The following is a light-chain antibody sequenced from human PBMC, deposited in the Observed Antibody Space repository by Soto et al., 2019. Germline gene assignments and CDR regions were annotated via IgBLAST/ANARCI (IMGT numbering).Light chain of an antibody. CDR3: QHHNSYPWT. CDR2: HAA. J-gene: IGKJ1*01. V-gene: IGKV1-5*01. Sequence: DIRMTQSPSTLSASIGDRVTITCRASQTINNWLAWYQQKPAKAPNLLLYHAANLETGVPSKFSGSPFETEFTLTISILHPDDFATYYCQHHNSYPWTFGQGTKMEIK. CDR1: QTINNW.